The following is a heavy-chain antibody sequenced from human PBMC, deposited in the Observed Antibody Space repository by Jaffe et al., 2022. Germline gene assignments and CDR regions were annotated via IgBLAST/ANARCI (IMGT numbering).Heavy chain of an antibody. D-gene: IGHD6-25*01. J-gene: IGHJ4*02. V-gene: IGHV3-30*02. CDR3: AKAPDIAAAGFDH. CDR1: GFTFNNFG. CDR2: IRSDGRNK. Sequence: QVQLVESGGGVVQPGGSLRLSCAASGFTFNNFGMHWVRQAPGKGPEWVAFIRSDGRNKYYEDSVKGRFALSRDNSKNTLDLQMNSLRAEDTAIYYCAKAPDIAAAGFDHWGQGTLVTVSS.